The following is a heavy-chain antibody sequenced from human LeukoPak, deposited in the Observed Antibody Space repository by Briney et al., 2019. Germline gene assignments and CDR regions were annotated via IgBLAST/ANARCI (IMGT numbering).Heavy chain of an antibody. CDR3: AGDSSMGV. V-gene: IGHV4-59*01. CDR2: IYYSGST. CDR1: GGSIRSYY. Sequence: PSETLSLTCTVSGGSIRSYYWSRIRQPPGKGLEWIASIYYSGSTNYNPSLKSRVIISLDTSKNQFSLKLSSVTAADAAVYYCAGDSSMGVWGRGTTVTVSS. J-gene: IGHJ6*02.